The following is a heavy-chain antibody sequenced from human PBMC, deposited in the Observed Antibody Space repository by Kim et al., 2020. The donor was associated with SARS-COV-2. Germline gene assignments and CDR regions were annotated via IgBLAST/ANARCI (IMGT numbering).Heavy chain of an antibody. CDR1: GGSISSGSYY. CDR2: IYTSGST. Sequence: SETLSLTCTVSGGSISSGSYYWSWIRQPAGKGLEWIGRIYTSGSTNYNPSLKSRVTISVDTSKNQFSLKLSSVTAADTAVYYCAGVIAAAGSVWFDPWGQGTLVTVSS. J-gene: IGHJ5*02. CDR3: AGVIAAAGSVWFDP. V-gene: IGHV4-61*02. D-gene: IGHD6-13*01.